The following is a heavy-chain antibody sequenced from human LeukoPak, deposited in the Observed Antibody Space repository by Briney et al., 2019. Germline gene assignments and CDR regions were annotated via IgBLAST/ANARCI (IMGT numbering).Heavy chain of an antibody. Sequence: SETLSLTCAVYGGSFSGYYWSWIRQPPGKGLEWIGEINHSGSTNYNPSLKSRVTISVDTSKNQFSLKLSSVTAADTAVYYCARGSRRAVLRYFDWLGYFDLWGRSTLVTVSS. CDR2: INHSGST. CDR3: ARGSRRAVLRYFDWLGYFDL. CDR1: GGSFSGYY. J-gene: IGHJ2*01. V-gene: IGHV4-34*01. D-gene: IGHD3-9*01.